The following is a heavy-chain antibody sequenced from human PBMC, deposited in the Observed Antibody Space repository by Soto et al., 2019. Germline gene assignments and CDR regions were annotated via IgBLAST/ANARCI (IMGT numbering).Heavy chain of an antibody. J-gene: IGHJ4*02. V-gene: IGHV3-30*18. CDR1: GFTFSSYG. D-gene: IGHD3-10*01. CDR2: ISYDGSNK. CDR3: AKALSVLLWFGELGDY. Sequence: QVQLVESGGGVVQPGRSLRLSCAASGFTFSSYGMHWVRQAPGKGLEWVAVISYDGSNKYYADSVKGRFTISRDNSKNMLYLQMNSLRAEDTAVYYCAKALSVLLWFGELGDYWGQGTLVTVSS.